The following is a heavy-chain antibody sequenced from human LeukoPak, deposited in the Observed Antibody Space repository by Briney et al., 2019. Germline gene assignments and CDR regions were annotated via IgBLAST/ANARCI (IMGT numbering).Heavy chain of an antibody. V-gene: IGHV3-9*01. D-gene: IGHD3-3*01. CDR1: GFTFDDYA. J-gene: IGHJ4*02. CDR2: ISWNSGSI. Sequence: GRSLRLSCAASGFTFDDYAMHWVRQAPGKGLEWVSGISWNSGSIGYADSVKGRFTISRDNSKNTLYLQMNSLRAEDTAVYYCAKDSGFLEWLLFSGYFDYWGQGTLVTVSS. CDR3: AKDSGFLEWLLFSGYFDY.